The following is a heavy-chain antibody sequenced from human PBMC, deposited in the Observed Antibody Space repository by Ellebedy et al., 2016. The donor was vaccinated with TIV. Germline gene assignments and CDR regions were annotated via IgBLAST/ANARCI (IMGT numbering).Heavy chain of an antibody. J-gene: IGHJ4*02. CDR2: IYPGDSDT. D-gene: IGHD5-12*01. CDR3: ARHPRGYSGYDLFDY. CDR1: GYSFTSYW. Sequence: GGSLRLXXKGSGYSFTSYWIGWVRQMPGKGLEWMGIIYPGDSDTRYSPSFQGQVTISADKSISTAYLQWSSLKASDTAMYYCARHPRGYSGYDLFDYWGQGTLVTVSS. V-gene: IGHV5-51*01.